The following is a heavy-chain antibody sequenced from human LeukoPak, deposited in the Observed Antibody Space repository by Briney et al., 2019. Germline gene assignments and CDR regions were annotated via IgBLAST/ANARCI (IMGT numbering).Heavy chain of an antibody. J-gene: IGHJ4*02. Sequence: GASVKVSCKTSGGTFSNCAISWVRQAPGQGLEWMGGIIPIFGTAHYAQKFQGRVTITADESTSTAYMELSSLRSEDTAVYYCARVVEMATMYWGQGTLVAVSS. CDR3: ARVVEMATMY. CDR1: GGTFSNCA. V-gene: IGHV1-69*13. CDR2: IIPIFGTA. D-gene: IGHD5-24*01.